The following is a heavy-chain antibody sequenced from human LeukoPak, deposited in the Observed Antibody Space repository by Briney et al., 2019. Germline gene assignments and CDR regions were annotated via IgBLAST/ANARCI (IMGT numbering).Heavy chain of an antibody. J-gene: IGHJ4*02. D-gene: IGHD6-13*01. CDR2: IWYDGSNK. Sequence: GGSLRLSCAASGFTFSSYGMHWVRQAPGKGLEWVAVIWYDGSNKYYADSVKGRFTISRDNSKNTLYLQMNSLRAEDTAVYYCARDPYSSSWRLGYYFDYWGQGTLVTVSS. CDR1: GFTFSSYG. V-gene: IGHV3-33*01. CDR3: ARDPYSSSWRLGYYFDY.